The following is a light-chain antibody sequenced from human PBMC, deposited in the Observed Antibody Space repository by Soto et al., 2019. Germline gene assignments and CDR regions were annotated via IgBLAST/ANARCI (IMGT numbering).Light chain of an antibody. Sequence: EILLTQSSATLSVSPGERATLSCRASQSISSNLAWYQQKPGQAPRLLIYGASTRATGIPARFSGSGSGTEFTLTISSLQSEDFAVYCCQQYNNWPPWTFGQGTKVEIK. CDR3: QQYNNWPPWT. V-gene: IGKV3-15*01. J-gene: IGKJ1*01. CDR1: QSISSN. CDR2: GAS.